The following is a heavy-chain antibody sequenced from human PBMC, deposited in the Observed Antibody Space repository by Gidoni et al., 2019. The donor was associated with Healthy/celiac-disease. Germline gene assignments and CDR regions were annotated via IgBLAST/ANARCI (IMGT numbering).Heavy chain of an antibody. CDR1: GFSLSTPGMG. D-gene: IGHD4-17*01. V-gene: IGHV2-26*01. J-gene: IGHJ5*02. CDR2: IFSSDEK. CDR3: ARTDRGTTVTTNWFDP. Sequence: QVTLKESGPVLVKPTETLTLTCTVSGFSLSTPGMGVSWIRQPPGQALEWLAHIFSSDEKFYSTSLRSRLTISKDTSKSQVVLTMTNMDPVDTATYYCARTDRGTTVTTNWFDPWGQGTLVTVSS.